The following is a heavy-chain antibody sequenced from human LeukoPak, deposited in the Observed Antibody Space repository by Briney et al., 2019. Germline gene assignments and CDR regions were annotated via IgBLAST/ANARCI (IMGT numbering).Heavy chain of an antibody. V-gene: IGHV1-69*13. Sequence: SVKVSCKASGGTFSSYAISWVRQAPGQGLEWMGGIIPIFGTANYAQKFQGRATITADESTSTAYMELSSLRSEDTAVYYCARVSSPLQYNWFDPWGQGTLVTVSS. J-gene: IGHJ5*02. D-gene: IGHD1-14*01. CDR3: ARVSSPLQYNWFDP. CDR1: GGTFSSYA. CDR2: IIPIFGTA.